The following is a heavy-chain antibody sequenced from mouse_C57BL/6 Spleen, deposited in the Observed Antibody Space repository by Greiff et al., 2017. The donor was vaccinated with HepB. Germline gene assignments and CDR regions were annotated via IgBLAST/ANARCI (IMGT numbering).Heavy chain of an antibody. CDR1: GFTFSDYG. CDR3: ARLRYYGSSAAMDY. D-gene: IGHD1-1*01. CDR2: ISSGSSTI. J-gene: IGHJ4*01. V-gene: IGHV5-17*01. Sequence: EVKVVESGGGLVKPGGSLKLSCAASGFTFSDYGMHWVRQAPEKGLEWVAYISSGSSTIYYADTVKGRFTISRDNAKNTLFLQMTSLRSEDTAMYYCARLRYYGSSAAMDYWGQGTSVTVSS.